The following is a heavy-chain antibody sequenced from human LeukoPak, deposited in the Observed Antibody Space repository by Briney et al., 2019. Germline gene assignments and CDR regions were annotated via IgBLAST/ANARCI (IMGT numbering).Heavy chain of an antibody. D-gene: IGHD3-10*01. J-gene: IGHJ5*02. CDR3: AGNVLLWFGEPGWFDP. CDR1: GGSISSSSYY. V-gene: IGHV4-39*07. CDR2: IYYSGST. Sequence: SETLSLTCTVSGGSISSSSYYWGWIRQPPGKGLEWIGSIYYSGSTYYNPSLKSRVTISVDTSKNQFSLKLSSVTAADTAVYYCAGNVLLWFGEPGWFDPWGQGTLVTVSS.